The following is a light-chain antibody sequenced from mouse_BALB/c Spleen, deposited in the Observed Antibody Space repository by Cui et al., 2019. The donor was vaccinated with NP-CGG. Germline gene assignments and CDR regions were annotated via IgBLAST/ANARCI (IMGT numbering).Light chain of an antibody. CDR3: ALWYSNHVI. CDR2: GIN. V-gene: IGLV1*01. Sequence: QAVVTQESALTTSPGETVTLTCRSSTGAITTSNFANWVQEKPDHLFTGLIGGINNRAPGIPARFSGSLIGDKAALTITGAQTEDEAIYFCALWYSNHVIFGSGTKVTVL. CDR1: TGAITTSNF. J-gene: IGLJ3*01.